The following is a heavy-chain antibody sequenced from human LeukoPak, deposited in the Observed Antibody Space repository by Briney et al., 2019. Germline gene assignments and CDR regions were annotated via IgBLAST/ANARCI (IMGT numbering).Heavy chain of an antibody. CDR3: ARRRSSSKAGGMDV. CDR1: GVSISSYD. Sequence: ETLSLTCTVSGVSISSYDWSWIRRPPGKGLEWIGYIYYSGRTNYIPSLKRPVTISVDTSKNQFSLKLSYVTAADTAVYYCARRRSSSKAGGMDVWGQGPTLAVSS. D-gene: IGHD6-13*01. CDR2: IYYSGRT. V-gene: IGHV4-59*08. J-gene: IGHJ6*02.